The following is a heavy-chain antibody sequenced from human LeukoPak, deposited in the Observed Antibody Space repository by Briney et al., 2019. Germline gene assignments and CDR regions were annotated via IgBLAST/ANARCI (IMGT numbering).Heavy chain of an antibody. CDR2: ISYDGSNK. Sequence: GGSLRLSCAASGFTFSSYAMHWVRQAPGKGLEWVAVISYDGSNKYYADSVKGRFTISRDNSKNTLYLQMNSLRAEDTAVYYCAKDGPYYYGSGGAAFDIWGQGTMVTVSS. CDR3: AKDGPYYYGSGGAAFDI. CDR1: GFTFSSYA. V-gene: IGHV3-30-3*01. D-gene: IGHD3-10*01. J-gene: IGHJ3*02.